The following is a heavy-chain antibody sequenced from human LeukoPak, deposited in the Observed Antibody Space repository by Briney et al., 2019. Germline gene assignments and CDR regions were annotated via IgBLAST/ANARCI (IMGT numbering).Heavy chain of an antibody. Sequence: GGSLRLSCAASGFTFSDYAMSWVRQAPGKGLEWVSYISSSSSTIYYADSVKGRFTISRDNAKNSLYLQMNSLRAEDTAVYYCARDKYYYGSGSYFVDYWGQGTLVTVSS. CDR3: ARDKYYYGSGSYFVDY. V-gene: IGHV3-48*01. D-gene: IGHD3-10*01. J-gene: IGHJ4*02. CDR2: ISSSSSTI. CDR1: GFTFSDYA.